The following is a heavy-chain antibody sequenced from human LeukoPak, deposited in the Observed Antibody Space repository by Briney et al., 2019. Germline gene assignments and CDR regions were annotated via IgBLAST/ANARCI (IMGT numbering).Heavy chain of an antibody. V-gene: IGHV3-33*06. D-gene: IGHD6-19*01. CDR2: IWYDGSNK. CDR1: GFTFSSYG. J-gene: IGHJ5*02. Sequence: GRSLRLSCAASGFTFSSYGMHWVRQAPGKGLEWVAVIWYDGSNKYYADSVKGRFTISRDNSKNTLYLQMNSLRAEDTAVYYCAKIPYSSGWVQNWFDPWGQGTLVTVSS. CDR3: AKIPYSSGWVQNWFDP.